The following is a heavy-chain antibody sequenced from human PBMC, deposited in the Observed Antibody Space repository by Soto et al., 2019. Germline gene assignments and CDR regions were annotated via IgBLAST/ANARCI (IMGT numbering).Heavy chain of an antibody. Sequence: SETLSLTCTVSGGSISSSSYYWGWIRQPPGKGLEWIGSIYYSGSTYYNPSLKSRVTISADTSKNQFSLKLSSVTAADTAVYYCATATVQLGPYYLDYWGQGTLVTVSS. CDR3: ATATVQLGPYYLDY. D-gene: IGHD1-1*01. J-gene: IGHJ4*02. CDR1: GGSISSSSYY. CDR2: IYYSGST. V-gene: IGHV4-39*01.